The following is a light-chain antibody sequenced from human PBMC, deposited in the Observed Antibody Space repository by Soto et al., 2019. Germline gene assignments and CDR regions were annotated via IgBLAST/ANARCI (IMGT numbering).Light chain of an antibody. CDR2: DVS. J-gene: IGLJ1*01. CDR1: SSDVWGYNY. Sequence: QSVLTQPASVSGSPGQSITISCTGTSSDVWGYNYVSWYQQPPGKAPKLMIYDVSNRPSGVSNRFSGSKSGNTASLTISGLQAEDEADYYCSSYTSSSTLDVFGTGTKVTV. CDR3: SSYTSSSTLDV. V-gene: IGLV2-14*01.